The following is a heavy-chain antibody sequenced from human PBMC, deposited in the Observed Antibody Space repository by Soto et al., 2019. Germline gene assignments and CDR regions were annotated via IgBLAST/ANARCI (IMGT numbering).Heavy chain of an antibody. D-gene: IGHD2-8*01. CDR2: IIPIFGTA. Sequence: SVNVSCKASGGTFSSYAISWVRQAPGQGLEWMGGIIPIFGTANYAQKFQGRVTITADESTSTAYMEPSSLRSEDTAVYYCARQYQVYARDKKYYYGMDAWGQGTTVTVSS. CDR3: ARQYQVYARDKKYYYGMDA. CDR1: GGTFSSYA. V-gene: IGHV1-69*13. J-gene: IGHJ6*02.